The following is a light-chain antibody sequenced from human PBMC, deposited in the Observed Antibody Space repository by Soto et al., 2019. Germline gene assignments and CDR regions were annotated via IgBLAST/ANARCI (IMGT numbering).Light chain of an antibody. Sequence: QSGLAQPSSVSGSPGQSITISCTGTSTDVGGYNYVSWYQHHPGKGPKLIIYEVNNRPSGVSDRFSGSKSGNKASLTISNLEAEDESDYYCGSYTSTDTPLVFGTGTKVTVL. V-gene: IGLV2-14*01. CDR1: STDVGGYNY. J-gene: IGLJ1*01. CDR2: EVN. CDR3: GSYTSTDTPLV.